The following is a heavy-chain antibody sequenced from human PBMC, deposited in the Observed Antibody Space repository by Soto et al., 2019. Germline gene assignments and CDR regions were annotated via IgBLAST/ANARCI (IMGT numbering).Heavy chain of an antibody. CDR2: IIPMYGTP. J-gene: IGHJ5*02. D-gene: IGHD3-22*01. Sequence: SVKVSCKASGGTFGSYAISWVRQAPGQGLEWMGNIIPMYGTPNYAQNFQGRVTMIADKSTSTVYMDLGSLRTDDTAVYYCAGGFAYSSAWFDQWGQGTVVTVSS. CDR1: GGTFGSYA. V-gene: IGHV1-69*06. CDR3: AGGFAYSSAWFDQ.